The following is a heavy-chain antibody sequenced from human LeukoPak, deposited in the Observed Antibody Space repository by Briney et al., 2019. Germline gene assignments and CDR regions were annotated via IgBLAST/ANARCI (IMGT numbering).Heavy chain of an antibody. Sequence: GGSLRLSCAASGFTFDDYGMSWVRQAPGKGLEWVSGINWNGGSTGYADSVKGRFTISRDNAKNSLYLQMNSLRAEDAAVYYCARGRGNYPFGYWGQGTLVTVSS. J-gene: IGHJ4*02. D-gene: IGHD1-7*01. CDR2: INWNGGST. CDR1: GFTFDDYG. CDR3: ARGRGNYPFGY. V-gene: IGHV3-20*04.